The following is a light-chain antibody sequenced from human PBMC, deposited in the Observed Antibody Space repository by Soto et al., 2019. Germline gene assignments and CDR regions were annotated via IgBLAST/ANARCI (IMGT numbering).Light chain of an antibody. J-gene: IGKJ2*01. CDR2: GAS. CDR3: QQYGRSLMYT. CDR1: QSVGSSY. Sequence: EIVLTQSPGTLSLSPGEGATLSSRASQSVGSSYLAWYQQKPGQAPRLLIFGASSRVTGIPDRFSGSGSGKDFTLTISRLEPEDFAVYYCQQYGRSLMYTFGQGTKLEI. V-gene: IGKV3-20*01.